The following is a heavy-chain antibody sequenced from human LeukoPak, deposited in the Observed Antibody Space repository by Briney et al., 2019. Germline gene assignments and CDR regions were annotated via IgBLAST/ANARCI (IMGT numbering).Heavy chain of an antibody. CDR3: AELGITMIGGV. Sequence: PGGSLRLSCAASGFTFTNYAMSWVRQTPGKGLEWVSYISSSGSTIYYADSVKGRFTISRDNAKNSLYLQMNSLRAEDTAVYYCAELGITMIGGVWGKGTTVTISS. CDR2: ISSSGSTI. D-gene: IGHD3-10*02. J-gene: IGHJ6*04. V-gene: IGHV3-11*04. CDR1: GFTFTNYA.